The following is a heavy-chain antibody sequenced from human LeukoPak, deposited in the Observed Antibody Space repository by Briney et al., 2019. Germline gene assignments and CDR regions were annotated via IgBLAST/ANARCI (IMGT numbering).Heavy chain of an antibody. J-gene: IGHJ4*02. V-gene: IGHV1-2*02. D-gene: IGHD3-3*01. CDR2: INPNSGGT. CDR3: ARSGKYDFWSGYPLGY. CDR1: GYTFTGYY. Sequence: ASVKVSCKASGYTFTGYYMHWVRQAPGQGLEWMGWINPNSGGTNYAQKFQGRVTMTRDTSISTAYMELSRLRSDDTAVYYCARSGKYDFWSGYPLGYWGQGTLATVSS.